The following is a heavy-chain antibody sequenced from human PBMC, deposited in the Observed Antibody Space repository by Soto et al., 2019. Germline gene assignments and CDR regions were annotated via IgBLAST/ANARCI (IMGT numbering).Heavy chain of an antibody. CDR3: ARVVSSGYHDAFDI. CDR1: GGSISSYY. CDR2: IYYSGST. J-gene: IGHJ3*02. Sequence: SETLSLTCTVSGGSISSYYWSWIRQPPGKGLEWIGYIYYSGSTNYNPSLKSRVTISVDTSKNQFSLKLSSVTAADTAVYYCARVVSSGYHDAFDIWGQGTMVTVSS. V-gene: IGHV4-59*01. D-gene: IGHD3-22*01.